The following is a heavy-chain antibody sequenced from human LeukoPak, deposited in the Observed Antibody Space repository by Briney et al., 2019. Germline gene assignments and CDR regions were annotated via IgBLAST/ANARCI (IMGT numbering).Heavy chain of an antibody. V-gene: IGHV1-2*06. Sequence: ASVKVSCKASGYAFTGYYMHWVRQAPGQGLEWMGRINPNSGGTNYAQKFQGRATMTRDTSISTAYMELSRLRSDDTAVYYCARAGDYEDWFDPWGQGTLVTVSS. CDR1: GYAFTGYY. D-gene: IGHD4-17*01. CDR2: INPNSGGT. J-gene: IGHJ5*02. CDR3: ARAGDYEDWFDP.